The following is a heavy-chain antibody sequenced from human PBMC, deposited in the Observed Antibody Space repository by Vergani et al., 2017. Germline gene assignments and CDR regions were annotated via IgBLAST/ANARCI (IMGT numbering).Heavy chain of an antibody. CDR2: INPNSGGT. CDR3: ARGGSSDYPYYGMDV. D-gene: IGHD3-16*01. J-gene: IGHJ6*02. CDR1: GYTFTGYY. Sequence: QVQLVQSGAEVKKPGSSVKVSCKASGYTFTGYYMHWVRQAPGQGLEWMGWINPNSGGTNYAQKFQGRVTMTRDTSISTAYMELSRLRSDDTAVYYCARGGSSDYPYYGMDVWGQGTTVTVSS. V-gene: IGHV1-2*02.